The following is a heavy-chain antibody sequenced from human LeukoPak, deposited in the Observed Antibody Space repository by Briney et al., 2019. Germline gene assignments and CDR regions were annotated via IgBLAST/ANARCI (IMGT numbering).Heavy chain of an antibody. CDR1: GYTFTSYY. V-gene: IGHV1-8*02. J-gene: IGHJ6*02. D-gene: IGHD2-2*01. Sequence: ASVKVSCKASGYTFTSYYMHWVRQATGQGLEWMGWMNPNSGNTGYAQKFQGRVTMTRNTSISTAYMELSSLRSEDTAVYYCARVAHRAYCSSTSCYPYYYGMDVWGQGTTVTVSS. CDR2: MNPNSGNT. CDR3: ARVAHRAYCSSTSCYPYYYGMDV.